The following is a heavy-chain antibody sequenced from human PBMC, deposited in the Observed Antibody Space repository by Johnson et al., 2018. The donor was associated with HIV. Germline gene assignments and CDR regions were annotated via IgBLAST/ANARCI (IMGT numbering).Heavy chain of an antibody. D-gene: IGHD2-8*02. V-gene: IGHV3-30*04. CDR3: ARDDGGGVDAFDI. J-gene: IGHJ3*02. Sequence: QVQLVESGGGVVQPGRSLRLSCAASGFTFSSYAMHWVRQAPGKGLEWVAVISYDGSNKYYADSVKGRFTISRDNSKNTLYLQMNSLRAEDTAVYYCARDDGGGVDAFDIWGQGTMVTVSS. CDR1: GFTFSSYA. CDR2: ISYDGSNK.